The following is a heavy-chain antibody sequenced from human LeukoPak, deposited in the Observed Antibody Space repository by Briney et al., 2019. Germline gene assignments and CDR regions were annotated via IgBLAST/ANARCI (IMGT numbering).Heavy chain of an antibody. J-gene: IGHJ4*02. CDR2: INAGNGNT. Sequence: ASVKVSCKASGYTFTSYATHWVRQAPGQRLEWMGWINAGNGNTKYSQKFQGRVTITRDTSASTAYMELSSLRSEDTAVYYCARDRYSNYLAGYFDYWGQGTLVTVSS. CDR1: GYTFTSYA. CDR3: ARDRYSNYLAGYFDY. V-gene: IGHV1-3*01. D-gene: IGHD4-11*01.